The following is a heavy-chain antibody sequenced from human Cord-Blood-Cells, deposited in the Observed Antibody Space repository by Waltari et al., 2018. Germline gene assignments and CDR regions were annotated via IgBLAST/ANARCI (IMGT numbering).Heavy chain of an antibody. J-gene: IGHJ4*02. CDR1: GGSISSSSYY. V-gene: IGHV4-39*01. CDR2: IYYSGST. D-gene: IGHD3-16*01. Sequence: QLQLQESGPGLVKPSETLCLTCTVSGGSISSSSYYWGWIRPPPGKGLEWIGSIYYSGSTYYNPSLKSRVTISVDTSKNQFSLKLSSVTAADTAVYYCARSGGTFDYWGQGTLVTVSS. CDR3: ARSGGTFDY.